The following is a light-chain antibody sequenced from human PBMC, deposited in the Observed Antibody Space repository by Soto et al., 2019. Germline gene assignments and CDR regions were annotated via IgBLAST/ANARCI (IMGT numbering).Light chain of an antibody. CDR3: ILGLGPAQLGV. J-gene: IGLJ3*02. V-gene: IGLV7-43*01. CDR1: TGAVTSGSS. CDR2: STT. Sequence: QTVVTQEPSLTVSPGGTVTLTCASSTGAVTSGSSANWFQQKPGQAPRSLIYSTTNRHSWTPARFSGSLLGGKAALTLSVVQLEDEAEYHCILGLGPAQLGVFGGGTKLPVL.